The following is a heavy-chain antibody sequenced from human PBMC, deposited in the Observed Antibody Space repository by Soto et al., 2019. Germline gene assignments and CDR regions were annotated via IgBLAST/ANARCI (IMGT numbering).Heavy chain of an antibody. Sequence: ASVKVSCKDSGYTFTGYYMHWVRQAPGQGLEWMGWINPNSGGTNYAQKVQGWVTMTRDTSISTAYMELSRLRSDDTAVYYCARDARGDEAPMDYWGQGTLVTVSS. J-gene: IGHJ4*02. CDR2: INPNSGGT. D-gene: IGHD3-10*01. CDR1: GYTFTGYY. V-gene: IGHV1-2*04. CDR3: ARDARGDEAPMDY.